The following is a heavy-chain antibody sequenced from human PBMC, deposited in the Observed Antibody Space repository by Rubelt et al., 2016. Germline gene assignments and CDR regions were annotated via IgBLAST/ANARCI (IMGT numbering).Heavy chain of an antibody. V-gene: IGHV3-23*01. Sequence: GGSLRLSCAASGFTFSNYAMSWVRQAPGKGLEWVSTITIRGGSTDYADSVKGRFTISRDNSKNTLYLQMNSLRAEDTAVSYCARSADYNGHAFDIWGQGTVVTVSS. J-gene: IGHJ3*02. D-gene: IGHD2-8*01. CDR2: ITIRGGST. CDR3: ARSADYNGHAFDI. CDR1: GFTFSNYA.